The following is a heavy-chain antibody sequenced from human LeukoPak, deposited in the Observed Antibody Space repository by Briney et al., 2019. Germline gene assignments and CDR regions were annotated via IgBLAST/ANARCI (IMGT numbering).Heavy chain of an antibody. V-gene: IGHV1-69*06. CDR2: IIPIFGTA. D-gene: IGHD3-10*01. CDR3: ARGVGYGSGSLGY. Sequence: WASVKVSCKASGGTFSSYAISWVRQAPGQGLEGMGGIIPIFGTANYAQKFQGRVTITADKSTSTAYMELSSLRSEDTAVYYCARGVGYGSGSLGYWGQGTLVTVSS. CDR1: GGTFSSYA. J-gene: IGHJ4*02.